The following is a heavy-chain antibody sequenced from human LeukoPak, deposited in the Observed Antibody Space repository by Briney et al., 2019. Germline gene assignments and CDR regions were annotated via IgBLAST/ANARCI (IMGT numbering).Heavy chain of an antibody. J-gene: IGHJ4*02. CDR3: AKHRDYFDY. Sequence: GGSLRLSCAASGLAFSAYKMHWVRQAPRKGLVWVSRISTDGYTTDYADFVQGRFTASRDNTKNTWSLEMNSLRAEDTAVYYCAKHRDYFDYWGQGTLVTVSS. V-gene: IGHV3-74*01. CDR1: GLAFSAYK. CDR2: ISTDGYTT.